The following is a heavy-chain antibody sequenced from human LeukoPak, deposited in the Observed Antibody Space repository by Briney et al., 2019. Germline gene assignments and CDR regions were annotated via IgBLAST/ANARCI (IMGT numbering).Heavy chain of an antibody. J-gene: IGHJ3*02. D-gene: IGHD3-22*01. CDR1: GFTFSSYS. Sequence: GGSLRLSCAASGFTFSSYSMNWVRQAPGKGLEWVSSISSSSSYIYYADSVKGRFTISRDNAKNSLYLQMNSLRAEDTAVYYCARDLDPDYYDSSGSDDAFDIWGQGTMVTVSS. V-gene: IGHV3-21*01. CDR2: ISSSSSYI. CDR3: ARDLDPDYYDSSGSDDAFDI.